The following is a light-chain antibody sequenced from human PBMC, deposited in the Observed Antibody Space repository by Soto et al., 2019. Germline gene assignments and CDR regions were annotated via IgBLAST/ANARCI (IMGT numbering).Light chain of an antibody. Sequence: QLVLTQSPSASASLGASVKLTCTLSSGHSSYVIAWHQQQPEKGPRYLMKLNSDGSHSKGDGIPDRFSGSSSGAERHLTISSLQSEDEADYYWQTWGIGIVVFGGGTKLTVL. J-gene: IGLJ2*01. CDR2: LNSDGSH. CDR1: SGHSSYV. V-gene: IGLV4-69*01. CDR3: QTWGIGIVV.